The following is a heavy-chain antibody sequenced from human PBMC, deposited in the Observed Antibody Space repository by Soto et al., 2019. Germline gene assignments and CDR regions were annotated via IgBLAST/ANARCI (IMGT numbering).Heavy chain of an antibody. CDR3: ARGGYGSGSLYYYYYYMDV. Sequence: GASVKVSCKASGYTFTGYYMHWVRQATGQGLEWMGWMNPNSGNTGYAQKFQGRVTMTRNTSISTAYMELSSLRSEDTAVYYCARGGYGSGSLYYYYYYMDVWGKGTTVTVSS. CDR1: GYTFTGYY. D-gene: IGHD3-10*01. CDR2: MNPNSGNT. V-gene: IGHV1-8*02. J-gene: IGHJ6*03.